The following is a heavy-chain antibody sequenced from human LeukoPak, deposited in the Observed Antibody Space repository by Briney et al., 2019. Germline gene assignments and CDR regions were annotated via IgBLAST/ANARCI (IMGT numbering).Heavy chain of an antibody. CDR2: IIPIFGTA. J-gene: IGHJ4*02. CDR1: GGTFSSYA. D-gene: IGHD7-27*01. V-gene: IGHV1-69*05. Sequence: SVKVSCKASGGTFSSYAISWVRQAPGQGLEWMRGIIPIFGTANYAQKFQGRVTITTDESTSTAYMELSSLRSEDTAVYYCARYRTGYHYFDYWGQGTLVTVSS. CDR3: ARYRTGYHYFDY.